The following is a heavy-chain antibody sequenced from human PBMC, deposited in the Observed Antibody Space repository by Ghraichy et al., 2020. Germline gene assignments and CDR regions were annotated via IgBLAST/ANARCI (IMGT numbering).Heavy chain of an antibody. D-gene: IGHD3-16*01. CDR2: IYYSGST. CDR1: GGSITPNF. Sequence: SETPSLTCTVSGGSITPNFWSWIRQPPGKGLEWVGYIYYSGSTSYNPALKSRVAISVDTSKNQFSLKLRSVTAADTAVYYCATHGPRVLISVWGQGTTVTVSS. CDR3: ATHGPRVLISV. V-gene: IGHV4-59*08. J-gene: IGHJ6*02.